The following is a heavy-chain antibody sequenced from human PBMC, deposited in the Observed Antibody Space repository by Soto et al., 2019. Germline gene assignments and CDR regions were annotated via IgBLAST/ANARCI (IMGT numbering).Heavy chain of an antibody. CDR1: GFTFSRHT. J-gene: IGHJ4*02. Sequence: QVQLVESGGGVVQPGRSLRLSCAASGFTFSRHTMHWVGQAPGKGLEWVAAISDGGSNTYYAGSVKGRFTISRDNSKNSLYMQMNRLRREDTAVHHCAREVYYDFWSGFTTHPYYFDDWGQGTLVTVSS. CDR2: ISDGGSNT. V-gene: IGHV3-30-3*01. CDR3: AREVYYDFWSGFTTHPYYFDD. D-gene: IGHD3-3*01.